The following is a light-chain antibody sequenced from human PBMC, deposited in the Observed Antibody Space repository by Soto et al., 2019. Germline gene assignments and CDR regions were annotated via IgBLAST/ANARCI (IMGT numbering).Light chain of an antibody. J-gene: IGLJ1*01. Sequence: QSALTQPPSASGSPGQSVTISCTGTSNDVGGYNYVSWYQQHPGKAPKLMIYEVSNRPSGVSNRFSGSKSGNTASLTISGLQAEDEADYYCSSYTSRFTFVFGTGTKVTV. CDR2: EVS. CDR1: SNDVGGYNY. CDR3: SSYTSRFTFV. V-gene: IGLV2-14*01.